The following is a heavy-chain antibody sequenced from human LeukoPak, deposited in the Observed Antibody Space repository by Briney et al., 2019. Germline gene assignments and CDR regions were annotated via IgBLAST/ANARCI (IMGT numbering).Heavy chain of an antibody. V-gene: IGHV3-30-3*01. J-gene: IGHJ4*02. CDR1: GFTFSSYA. Sequence: GGSLRLSCAASGFTFSSYAMHWVRQAPGKGLEWVAVISDDGSNKYYADSVKGRFTISRDNSKTTLYLQMNSLRAEDTAVYYCARDPAMIVVGIASPYFDYWGQGTLVTVSS. D-gene: IGHD3-22*01. CDR2: ISDDGSNK. CDR3: ARDPAMIVVGIASPYFDY.